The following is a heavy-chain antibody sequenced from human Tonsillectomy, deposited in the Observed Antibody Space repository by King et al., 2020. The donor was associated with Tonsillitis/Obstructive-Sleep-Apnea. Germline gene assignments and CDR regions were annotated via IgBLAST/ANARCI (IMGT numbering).Heavy chain of an antibody. CDR3: AREDNWNSPDAFDI. CDR2: IYYSGST. D-gene: IGHD1-7*01. CDR1: GGSVSSGSYY. Sequence: QLQESGPGLVKPSETLSLTCTVSGGSVSSGSYYWSWIRQPPGKGLEWIGYIYYSGSTNHNPSLKSRVTISVDTSKNQFSLKLSPVTAADTAVYYCAREDNWNSPDAFDIWGQGTMVTVSS. J-gene: IGHJ3*02. V-gene: IGHV4-61*01.